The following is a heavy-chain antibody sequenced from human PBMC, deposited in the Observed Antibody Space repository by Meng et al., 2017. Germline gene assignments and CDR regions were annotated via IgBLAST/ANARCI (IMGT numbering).Heavy chain of an antibody. CDR1: GGTFSRYA. Sequence: HGQWVQYGCELKSPGAVCKVSCNACGGTFSRYAISWVRQDPGQVLEWMVGVIPIFGTANYAQKFRGRVTITADKSTSTAYMELSSLRSEDTAVYYCASGPPGWFDPWGQGTLVTVSS. J-gene: IGHJ5*02. D-gene: IGHD7-27*01. V-gene: IGHV1-69*06. CDR3: ASGPPGWFDP. CDR2: VIPIFGTA.